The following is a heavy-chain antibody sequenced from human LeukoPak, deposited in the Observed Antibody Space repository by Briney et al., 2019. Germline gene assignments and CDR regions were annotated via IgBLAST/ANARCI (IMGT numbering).Heavy chain of an antibody. CDR3: AKDSPEGQKGDIDY. D-gene: IGHD1-26*01. V-gene: IGHV1-2*02. CDR2: INPNSGGT. CDR1: GGTFSSYA. Sequence: GASVKVSCKASGGTFSSYAISWVRQAPGQGLEWMGWINPNSGGTNYAQKFQGRVTMTRDTSISTAYMELSRLRSDDTAVYYCAKDSPEGQKGDIDYWGQGTLVTVSS. J-gene: IGHJ4*02.